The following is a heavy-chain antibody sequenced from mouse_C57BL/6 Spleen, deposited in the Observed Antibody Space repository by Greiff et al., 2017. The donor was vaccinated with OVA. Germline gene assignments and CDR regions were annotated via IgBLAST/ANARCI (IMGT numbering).Heavy chain of an antibody. D-gene: IGHD1-1*01. CDR3: ASWYYYGSSFCYAMDY. CDR1: GYTFTSYW. J-gene: IGHJ4*01. CDR2: IHPNSGST. Sequence: QVQLQQPGAELVKPGASVKLSCKASGYTFTSYWMHWVKQRPGQGLEWIGMIHPNSGSTNYNEKFKSKATLTVDKSSSTAYMQLSSLTSEDSEVYYCASWYYYGSSFCYAMDYWGQGTSVTVSS. V-gene: IGHV1-64*01.